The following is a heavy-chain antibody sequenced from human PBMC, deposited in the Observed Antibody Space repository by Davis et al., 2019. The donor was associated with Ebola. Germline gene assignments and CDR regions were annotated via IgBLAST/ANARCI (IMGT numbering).Heavy chain of an antibody. Sequence: GESLKISCAASGFTFSSYAMHWVRQAPGKGLEWVAVISYDGSNKYYADSVKGRFTISRDNSKNTLYLQMNSLGAEDTAVYYCARERGGDCGGDCYNFDYWGQGTLVTVSS. D-gene: IGHD2-21*01. CDR1: GFTFSSYA. J-gene: IGHJ4*02. CDR2: ISYDGSNK. CDR3: ARERGGDCGGDCYNFDY. V-gene: IGHV3-30-3*01.